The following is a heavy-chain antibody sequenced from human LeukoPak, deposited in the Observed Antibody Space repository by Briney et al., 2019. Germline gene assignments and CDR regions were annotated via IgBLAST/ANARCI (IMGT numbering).Heavy chain of an antibody. CDR2: INPDSGGT. D-gene: IGHD1-1*01. CDR1: GYTFTGYY. Sequence: GASVKVSCKASGYTFTGYYMHWVRQAPGKGLEWMGWINPDSGGTDYAQKFQGRVTLTRDTSISTAYMELNRLRADDTAVYYCAKNELTTAAFDYWGPGTLVAVSS. V-gene: IGHV1-2*02. J-gene: IGHJ4*02. CDR3: AKNELTTAAFDY.